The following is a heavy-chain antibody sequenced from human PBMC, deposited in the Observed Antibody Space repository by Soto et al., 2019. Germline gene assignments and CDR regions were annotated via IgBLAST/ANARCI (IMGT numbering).Heavy chain of an antibody. D-gene: IGHD3-10*01. V-gene: IGHV3-30*18. CDR2: ISYDGSNK. CDR3: AKDQSFEWLGKLSPGLDV. J-gene: IGHJ6*02. CDR1: GFTLSRYA. Sequence: PGGSLRLSCAASGFTLSRYAMHWVRQAPGKGLEWVALISYDGSNKYYADSVKGRFTISRDNSKNTLFLQMSSLRAEDTAVYYCAKDQSFEWLGKLSPGLDVWGQGTTVTVSS.